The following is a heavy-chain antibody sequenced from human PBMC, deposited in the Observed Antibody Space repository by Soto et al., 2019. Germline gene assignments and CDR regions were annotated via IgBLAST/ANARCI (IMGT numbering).Heavy chain of an antibody. CDR2: IDKDGTEK. J-gene: IGHJ4*02. Sequence: PGGSQRLSCAAAGFTFRSYWMAWVRQHPGKGLEWVANIDKDGTEKNYVDSVKGRFTISRDNVKNSLDLQMDSLRADDTAVYYCAIRASYYDSSGYFDYWGQGTLVTVSS. CDR1: GFTFRSYW. V-gene: IGHV3-7*03. D-gene: IGHD3-22*01. CDR3: AIRASYYDSSGYFDY.